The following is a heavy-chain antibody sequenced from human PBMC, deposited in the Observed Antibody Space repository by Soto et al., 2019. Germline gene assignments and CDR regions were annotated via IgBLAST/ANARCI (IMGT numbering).Heavy chain of an antibody. Sequence: QVQLVESGGGVVQPGRSLRLSCAASGFTFSSYAMHWVRQAPGKGLEWVAGISYDGSNKYYADSVKGRFTISRDNSKNTLYLQMNSLRAEDTAVYYCARDPNYSGSYSSGGYFQHWGQGTLVTVSS. D-gene: IGHD1-26*01. V-gene: IGHV3-30-3*01. CDR2: ISYDGSNK. J-gene: IGHJ1*01. CDR1: GFTFSSYA. CDR3: ARDPNYSGSYSSGGYFQH.